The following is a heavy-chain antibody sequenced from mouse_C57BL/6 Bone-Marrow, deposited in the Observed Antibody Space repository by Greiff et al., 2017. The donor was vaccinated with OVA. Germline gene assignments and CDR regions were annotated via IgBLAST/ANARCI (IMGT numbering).Heavy chain of an antibody. CDR2: ISSGGDYI. J-gene: IGHJ4*01. V-gene: IGHV5-9-1*02. D-gene: IGHD1-2*01. Sequence: EVKLMESGEGLVKPGGSLKLSCAASGFTFSSYAMSWVRQTPEKRLEWVAYISSGGDYIYYADTVKGRFTISRDNARNTLYLQMSSLKSEDTAMYYCTRWPLLRPAMDYWGQGTSVTVSS. CDR3: TRWPLLRPAMDY. CDR1: GFTFSSYA.